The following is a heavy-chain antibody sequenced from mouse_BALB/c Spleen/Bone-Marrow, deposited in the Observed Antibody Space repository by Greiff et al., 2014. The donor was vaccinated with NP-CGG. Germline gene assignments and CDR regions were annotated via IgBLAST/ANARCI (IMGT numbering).Heavy chain of an antibody. CDR1: GYTFTDYT. Sequence: VQLKESGPELVKPGASVKISCKTSGYTFTDYTLHWVKQSHGKSLEWIGGFNPNSGGTSYNQKFKGKATLNLDKSSTTAYMELRSLTSDDSAVYYCARARHYDFWGQGTTLTVSS. J-gene: IGHJ2*01. CDR3: ARARHYDF. CDR2: FNPNSGGT. V-gene: IGHV1-18*01.